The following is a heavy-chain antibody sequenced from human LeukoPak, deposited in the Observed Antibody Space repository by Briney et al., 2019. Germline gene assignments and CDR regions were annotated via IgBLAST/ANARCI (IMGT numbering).Heavy chain of an antibody. D-gene: IGHD3-10*01. CDR2: INPNSGGT. J-gene: IGHJ4*02. Sequence: GASVKVSCKASGYTFIAYYMHWVRQAPGQGLEWMGWINPNSGGTNYAQKFQGRVTMTRDTSISTAYMELSRLRSDDTAVYYCAREEAFYGSGNGWYFDYWGQGTLVTVSS. CDR3: AREEAFYGSGNGWYFDY. V-gene: IGHV1-2*02. CDR1: GYTFIAYY.